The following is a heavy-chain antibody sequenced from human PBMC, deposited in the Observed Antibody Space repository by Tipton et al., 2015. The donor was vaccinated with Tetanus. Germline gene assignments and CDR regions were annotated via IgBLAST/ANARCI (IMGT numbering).Heavy chain of an antibody. Sequence: QLVQSGGEVKKPGESLKISCKGSGYIFNNYWIGWVRKKPGKGMEWMGFIYPGDSDTRYSPSFQGQVTITFDKSINIAYLQWSSLKASDTSMLYCARAHCTDGVCNFDFWGQGALVTVAS. CDR2: IYPGDSDT. CDR1: GYIFNNYW. V-gene: IGHV5-51*01. CDR3: ARAHCTDGVCNFDF. J-gene: IGHJ4*02. D-gene: IGHD2-8*01.